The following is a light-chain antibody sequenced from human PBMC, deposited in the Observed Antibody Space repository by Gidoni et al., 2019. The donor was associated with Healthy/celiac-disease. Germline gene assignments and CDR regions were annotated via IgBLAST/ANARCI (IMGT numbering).Light chain of an antibody. V-gene: IGKV1-8*01. J-gene: IGKJ2*01. CDR1: QGISSY. CDR2: AAS. CDR3: QQYYSYPHT. Sequence: ALRITPSPSSFSASTGDRVTITCRASQGISSYLAGYQQKPGKAPKLLIYAASTLQSGVPSRFSGSGSGTEFTLTISCLQSEDFATYYCQQYYSYPHTFGQGTKLEIK.